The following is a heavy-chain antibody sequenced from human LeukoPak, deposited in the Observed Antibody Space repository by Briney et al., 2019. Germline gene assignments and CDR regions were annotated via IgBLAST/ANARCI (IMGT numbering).Heavy chain of an antibody. Sequence: GGSLRLSCAASGFTFSSYEMNWVRQAPGKGLEWVSVIYSGGSTYYADSVKGRFTISRDNSKNTLYLQMNSLRAEDTAVYYCARGTYYYDSSGYSDWGQGTLVTVSS. D-gene: IGHD3-22*01. CDR3: ARGTYYYDSSGYSD. CDR2: IYSGGST. V-gene: IGHV3-53*01. CDR1: GFTFSSYE. J-gene: IGHJ4*02.